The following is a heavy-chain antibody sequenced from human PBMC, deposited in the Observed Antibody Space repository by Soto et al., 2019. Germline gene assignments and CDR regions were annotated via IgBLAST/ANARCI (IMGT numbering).Heavy chain of an antibody. Sequence: QVQLVQSGAEVKKPGSSVKVSCKASGGTFSSYAISWVRQAPGQGLEWMGGIIPIFGTANYAQKFQGRVTITADESTSTAYMELSSLRSEDTAVYYCARGNSNKLLLVYYSGMDVWGQGTTVTVSS. CDR2: IIPIFGTA. CDR1: GGTFSSYA. V-gene: IGHV1-69*01. D-gene: IGHD3-22*01. CDR3: ARGNSNKLLLVYYSGMDV. J-gene: IGHJ6*02.